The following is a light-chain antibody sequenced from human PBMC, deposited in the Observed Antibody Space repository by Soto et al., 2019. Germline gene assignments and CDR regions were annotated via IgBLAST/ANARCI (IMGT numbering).Light chain of an antibody. CDR3: QQLNSYPRT. J-gene: IGKJ4*01. CDR1: QTISSW. V-gene: IGKV1-5*03. CDR2: KAS. Sequence: DIQMTQSPSTLSASVGDRVTIPCRASQTISSWLAWYQQKPGKAPKLLIYKASTLKSGVPSRFSGSGSGTDFTLTISSLQPEDFATYYCQQLNSYPRTFGGGTKVDIK.